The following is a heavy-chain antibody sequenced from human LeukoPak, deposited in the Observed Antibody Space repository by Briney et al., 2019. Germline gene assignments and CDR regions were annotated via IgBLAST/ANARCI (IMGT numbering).Heavy chain of an antibody. CDR1: GGSISSYY. CDR2: ISYSGST. Sequence: SETLSLTCTVSGGSISSYYWSWIRQPPGKGLEWIGYISYSGSTDSNPSLKSRVTISVDTSKNQISLKLSSVTAADTPVYYCARTYCRGGSCHFDYWGQGTLVTVSS. V-gene: IGHV4-59*08. CDR3: ARTYCRGGSCHFDY. D-gene: IGHD2-15*01. J-gene: IGHJ4*02.